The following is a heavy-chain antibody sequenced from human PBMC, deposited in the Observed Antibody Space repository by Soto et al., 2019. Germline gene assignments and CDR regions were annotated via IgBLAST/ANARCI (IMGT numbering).Heavy chain of an antibody. CDR2: ISAYNGNT. CDR3: AIYSKGYYYYYMDV. J-gene: IGHJ6*03. CDR1: GYTFTSYG. D-gene: IGHD4-4*01. V-gene: IGHV1-18*01. Sequence: QVQLVQSGAEVKKPGASVKVSCKASGYTFTSYGISWVRQAPGQGLAWMGWISAYNGNTNYAQKLQGRVTLTTDTSTSTAYMELRSLRSDDTAVYYCAIYSKGYYYYYMDVWGKGTTVTVSS.